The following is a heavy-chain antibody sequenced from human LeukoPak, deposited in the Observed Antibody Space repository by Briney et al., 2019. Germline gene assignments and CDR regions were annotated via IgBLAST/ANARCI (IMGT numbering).Heavy chain of an antibody. J-gene: IGHJ4*02. CDR3: ARVVSFVVNPGGYFDY. V-gene: IGHV3-30*02. CDR1: RFTFSSYG. CDR2: IQYDGSNE. D-gene: IGHD2-21*01. Sequence: GGSLRLSCAASRFTFSSYGMHWVRQAPGKGLEWVAYIQYDGSNEQYADSVKGRFTISRDNSKNTLYLQMNSLRAEDTAVYYCARVVSFVVNPGGYFDYWGQGTLVTVSS.